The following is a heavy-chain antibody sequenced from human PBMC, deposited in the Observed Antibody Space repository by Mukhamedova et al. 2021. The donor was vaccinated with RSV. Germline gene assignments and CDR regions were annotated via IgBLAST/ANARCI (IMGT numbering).Heavy chain of an antibody. CDR3: ARVGYDNSRHYYYYYMDV. CDR2: SGTT. J-gene: IGHJ6*03. V-gene: IGHV4-4*07. D-gene: IGHD3-22*01. Sequence: SGTTNYSPSLKSRVTMSVDTSKNQFSLDLSSVTAADTAVYYCARVGYDNSRHYYYYYMDVWGKGTTVTVSS.